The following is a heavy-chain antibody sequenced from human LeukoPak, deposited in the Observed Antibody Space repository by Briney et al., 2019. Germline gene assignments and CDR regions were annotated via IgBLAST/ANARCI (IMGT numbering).Heavy chain of an antibody. CDR1: GYSISSGFY. V-gene: IGHV4-38-2*02. Sequence: SETLSLTCTVSGYSISSGFYWGWIRQPPGKGLEWIGNVYHGGSSYYNPSLKSRVTISVDTSKNQFSLNLYSVTAADTAVYYCARRVGSSDCFDYWGQGTLVTVSS. CDR2: VYHGGSS. D-gene: IGHD6-6*01. J-gene: IGHJ4*02. CDR3: ARRVGSSDCFDY.